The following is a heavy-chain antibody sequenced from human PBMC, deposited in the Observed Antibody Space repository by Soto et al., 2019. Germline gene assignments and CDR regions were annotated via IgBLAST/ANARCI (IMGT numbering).Heavy chain of an antibody. CDR3: ARHANGSGTHIATWGYYYYYMDV. CDR2: IYYSGST. V-gene: IGHV4-59*08. D-gene: IGHD3-10*01. CDR1: GGSISSYY. J-gene: IGHJ6*03. Sequence: SETLSLTCTVSGGSISSYYWSWIRQPPGKGLEWIGYIYYSGSTNYNPSLKSRVTISVDTSKNQFSLKLSSVTAAGTAVYYCARHANGSGTHIATWGYYYYYMDVWGKGTTVTVSS.